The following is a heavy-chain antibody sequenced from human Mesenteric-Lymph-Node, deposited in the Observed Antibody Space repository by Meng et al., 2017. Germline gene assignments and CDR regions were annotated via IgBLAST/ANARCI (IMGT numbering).Heavy chain of an antibody. CDR3: AKAVRGTYYFDY. Sequence: GESLKISCAASGFTSDDYAMHWVRQAPGKGLEWVSLISWDGGSTYYADSVKGRFTISRDNSKNSLYLQMNSLRAEDTALYYCAKAVRGTYYFDYWGQGTLVTVSS. CDR2: ISWDGGST. J-gene: IGHJ4*02. CDR1: GFTSDDYA. D-gene: IGHD3-16*01. V-gene: IGHV3-43D*03.